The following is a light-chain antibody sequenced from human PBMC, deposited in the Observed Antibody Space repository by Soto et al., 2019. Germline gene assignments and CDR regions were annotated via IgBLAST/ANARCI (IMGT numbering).Light chain of an antibody. CDR3: QQYNNWPPWT. Sequence: EVVMTQSPATLSVSPGEGATLSCRASQSVSSSLAWYQQKRGQAPRLFIYCASTRATGIAARFSGSGSGTEFTLTISSLQSEDFAVYYCQQYNNWPPWTFGQGTKVDI. J-gene: IGKJ1*01. CDR2: CAS. V-gene: IGKV3-15*01. CDR1: QSVSSS.